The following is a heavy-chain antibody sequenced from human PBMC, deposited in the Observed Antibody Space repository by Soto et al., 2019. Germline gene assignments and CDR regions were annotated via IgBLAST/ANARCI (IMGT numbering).Heavy chain of an antibody. D-gene: IGHD6-13*01. CDR3: ARLSRGAAAGFDS. J-gene: IGHJ4*02. V-gene: IGHV4-59*08. CDR2: IYYSGST. CDR1: YGKIGSYG. Sequence: VTLCLSNTVSYGKIGSYGGRWIRQPPGKGLEWIGYIYYSGSTNYNPSLRSRVTISLDTSKSQFSLRLSSVTAADTAVYYCARLSRGAAAGFDSWGQGTLVTVSS.